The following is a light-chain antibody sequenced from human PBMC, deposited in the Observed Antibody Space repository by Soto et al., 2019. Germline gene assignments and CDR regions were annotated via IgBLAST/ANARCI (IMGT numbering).Light chain of an antibody. CDR2: AAS. CDR1: QGIDRW. CDR3: QQYNSYPLT. V-gene: IGKV1D-16*01. Sequence: DIQMTQSPSSLSASVGDRVTITCRASQGIDRWLAWYQQKPGEAPKVLIYAASSLRSGVPSRFSGSGSGTEFTLTISSLQSDDFATYYCQQYNSYPLTFGGGTKVDIK. J-gene: IGKJ4*01.